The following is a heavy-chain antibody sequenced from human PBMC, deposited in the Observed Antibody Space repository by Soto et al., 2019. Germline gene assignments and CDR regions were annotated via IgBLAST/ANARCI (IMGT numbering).Heavy chain of an antibody. J-gene: IGHJ6*02. Sequence: GGSLRLSCAASGFTFSSYAMHWVRQAPGKGLEWVAVISYDGSNKYYADSVKGRFTISRDNSKNTLYLQMNSLRAEDTAVYYCAKARNRRIAARPETTMYYGMDVWGQGTTVTVSS. V-gene: IGHV3-30*04. D-gene: IGHD6-6*01. CDR1: GFTFSSYA. CDR3: AKARNRRIAARPETTMYYGMDV. CDR2: ISYDGSNK.